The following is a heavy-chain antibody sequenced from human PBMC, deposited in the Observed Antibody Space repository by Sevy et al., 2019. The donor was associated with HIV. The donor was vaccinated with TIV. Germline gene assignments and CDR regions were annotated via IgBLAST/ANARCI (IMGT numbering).Heavy chain of an antibody. CDR2: ISGSGGST. D-gene: IGHD2-2*02. Sequence: GGSLRLSCAASGFTFSSYAMSWVRQAPGKGLEWVSAISGSGGSTYYADSVKGRFTISRDNSKNMLYLQMNSLRAEDTAVYYCAKDVLAADCSSTSCYTRYAFDIWGQGTMVTVSS. CDR1: GFTFSSYA. J-gene: IGHJ3*02. V-gene: IGHV3-23*01. CDR3: AKDVLAADCSSTSCYTRYAFDI.